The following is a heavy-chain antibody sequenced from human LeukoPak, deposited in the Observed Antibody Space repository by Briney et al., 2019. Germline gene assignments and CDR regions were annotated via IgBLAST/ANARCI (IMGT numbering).Heavy chain of an antibody. V-gene: IGHV3-74*01. CDR1: GFTFSNYG. Sequence: GGSLRLSCGASGFTFSNYGMLWVRQAPGKGLVWVSGINSDGGTTTYADSVKGRFTISRDNAKNTLYLQMNNLRAEDTAIYYCATDYYVSGSYYRLFYWGQGTLVTVSS. D-gene: IGHD3-10*01. J-gene: IGHJ4*02. CDR2: INSDGGTT. CDR3: ATDYYVSGSYYRLFY.